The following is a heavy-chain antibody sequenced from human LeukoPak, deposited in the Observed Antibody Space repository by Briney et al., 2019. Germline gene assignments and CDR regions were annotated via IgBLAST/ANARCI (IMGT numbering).Heavy chain of an antibody. D-gene: IGHD6-19*01. CDR2: ITVNSGNT. CDR3: ARGLGGGWYYSDY. Sequence: ASVTVSCKAAGYTFTTYGINWGRQAPGPGLELVGWITVNSGNTYYAEKFQGRVTMTTDTSTNKAYMELRSLRSDDTAVYYCARGLGGGWYYSDYWGQGTQVTVSS. J-gene: IGHJ4*02. V-gene: IGHV1-18*01. CDR1: GYTFTTYG.